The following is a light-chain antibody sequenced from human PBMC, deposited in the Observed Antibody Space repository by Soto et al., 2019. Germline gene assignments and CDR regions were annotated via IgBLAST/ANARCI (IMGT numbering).Light chain of an antibody. J-gene: IGKJ1*01. Sequence: DIQMTQSPSTLTGSLANRVTITCRAGQTISSWLDWYQQKPGKAPKLLIYQASTIKSGVPSRFRGSGSGTEFTLTISSLPPEDFATYYCQHYDSYSEAFGEGTKVDIK. CDR2: QAS. CDR3: QHYDSYSEA. V-gene: IGKV1-5*03. CDR1: QTISSW.